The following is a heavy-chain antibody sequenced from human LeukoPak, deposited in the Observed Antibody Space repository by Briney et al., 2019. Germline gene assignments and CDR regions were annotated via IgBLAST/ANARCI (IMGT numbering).Heavy chain of an antibody. CDR3: AKDSAKYQLLLHYFDY. CDR1: GFTFSSYA. Sequence: GGSLRLSCAASGFTFSSYAMHWVRQAPGKGLEWVAVISYDGSNKYFADSVKGRFTISRDNSKNTLYLQMNSLRAEDTAVYYCAKDSAKYQLLLHYFDYWGQGTLVTVSS. V-gene: IGHV3-30*04. D-gene: IGHD2-2*01. J-gene: IGHJ4*02. CDR2: ISYDGSNK.